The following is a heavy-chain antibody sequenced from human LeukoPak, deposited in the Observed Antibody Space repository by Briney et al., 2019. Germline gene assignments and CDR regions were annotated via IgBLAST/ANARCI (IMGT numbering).Heavy chain of an antibody. J-gene: IGHJ4*02. CDR2: XGSXXSPX. D-gene: IGHD4-11*01. Sequence: GSLRXSCAASGFTFSAYSMNXXXQAPEKGLEWVSYXGSXXSPXYXXXSVKGRFXXXXXNXKNSLYLQMDSLRAEDTAVYYCARDQAYSFDYWGQGTLVTVSS. V-gene: IGHV3-48*01. CDR1: GFTFSAYS. CDR3: ARDQAYSFDY.